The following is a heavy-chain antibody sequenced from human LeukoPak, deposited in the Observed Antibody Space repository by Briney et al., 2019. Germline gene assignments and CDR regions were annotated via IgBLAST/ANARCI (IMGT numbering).Heavy chain of an antibody. Sequence: ASVKVSCKASGYTFTGYYMHWVRQAPGQGLEWVGWINPNSGGTNYAQKFQGRVTMTRDTSISTAYMELSRVRSDDTAVYYCARGTLNSGGNPWGYYYYYMDVWGKGTTVTVSS. CDR3: ARGTLNSGGNPWGYYYYYMDV. CDR2: INPNSGGT. J-gene: IGHJ6*03. V-gene: IGHV1-2*02. D-gene: IGHD4-23*01. CDR1: GYTFTGYY.